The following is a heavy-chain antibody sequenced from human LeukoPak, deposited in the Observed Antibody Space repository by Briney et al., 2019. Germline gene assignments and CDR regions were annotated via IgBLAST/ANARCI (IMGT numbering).Heavy chain of an antibody. Sequence: QPGRSLRLSCAASGFIFSSYGMHWVRQAPGKGLEWVAVIWYDGSNKYYADSVKGRFTISRDNSKNTLYLQMNSLRAEDTAVYYCAKTASPNVDTAMVLYFDYWGQGTLVTVSS. CDR3: AKTASPNVDTAMVLYFDY. V-gene: IGHV3-33*06. CDR1: GFIFSSYG. CDR2: IWYDGSNK. D-gene: IGHD5-18*01. J-gene: IGHJ4*02.